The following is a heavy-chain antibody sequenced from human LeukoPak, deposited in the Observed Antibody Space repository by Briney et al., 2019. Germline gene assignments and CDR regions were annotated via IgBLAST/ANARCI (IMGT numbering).Heavy chain of an antibody. CDR3: ARDLMEDPPSSSWLNYGMDV. V-gene: IGHV6-1*01. Sequence: SQTPSLTCAISGDSVSSNSAAWNWIRQSPSRGLEWLGRTYYRSKWYNDYAVSVKSRITINPDTSKNQFSLQLNSVTPEDTAVYYCARDLMEDPPSSSWLNYGMDVWGQGTTVTVSS. D-gene: IGHD6-13*01. CDR1: GDSVSSNSAA. CDR2: TYYRSKWYN. J-gene: IGHJ6*02.